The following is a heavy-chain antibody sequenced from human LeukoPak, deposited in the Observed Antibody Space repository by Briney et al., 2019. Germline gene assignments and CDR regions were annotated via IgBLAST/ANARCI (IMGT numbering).Heavy chain of an antibody. D-gene: IGHD5/OR15-5a*01. CDR2: ISSSSTYT. J-gene: IGHJ4*02. CDR3: ARASIVSLPGY. V-gene: IGHV3-21*04. CDR1: GVAFSTYS. Sequence: GGSLRLSCAASGVAFSTYSMNWVRQAPGKGLEWVSSISSSSTYTYYADSVKGRFTISRDNAKNSLYLQMSSLRADDTAVYYCARASIVSLPGYWGQGILVTVSS.